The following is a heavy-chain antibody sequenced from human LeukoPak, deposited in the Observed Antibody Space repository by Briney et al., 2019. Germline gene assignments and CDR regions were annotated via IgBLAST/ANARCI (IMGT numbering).Heavy chain of an antibody. D-gene: IGHD2-21*01. V-gene: IGHV3-74*01. CDR1: GFSFSSHL. CDR3: ANSLTSGY. CDR2: ISTDGTST. Sequence: PGGSLRLSCAASGFSFSSHLMYWVRQAPGKGLVCVSRISTDGTSTSYADSVKGRFTISRDNAKNTLYLQMNSLRAEDTAVYYCANSLTSGYWGQGTLVTVSS. J-gene: IGHJ4*02.